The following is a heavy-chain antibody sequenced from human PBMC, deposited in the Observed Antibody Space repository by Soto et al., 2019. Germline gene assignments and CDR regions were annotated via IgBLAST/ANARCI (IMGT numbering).Heavy chain of an antibody. D-gene: IGHD6-6*01. CDR3: ARDGREQLVRGRSFDWFEP. CDR2: IIPIFGTA. J-gene: IGHJ5*02. V-gene: IGHV1-69*13. CDR1: GGSFSSYA. Sequence: SSEKVSGKDSGGSFSSYAISWVRQAPGQGLEWMGGIIPIFGTANYAQKFQGRVTITADESTSTAYMELSSLRSEDTAVYYCARDGREQLVRGRSFDWFEPWGQGTLVRVP.